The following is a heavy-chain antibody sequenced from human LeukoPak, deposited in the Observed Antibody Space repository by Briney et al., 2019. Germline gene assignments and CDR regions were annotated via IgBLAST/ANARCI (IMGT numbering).Heavy chain of an antibody. J-gene: IGHJ4*02. CDR2: INHSGST. D-gene: IGHD1-26*01. CDR1: GGSFSGYY. Sequence: PSETLSLTCAVYGGSFSGYYWSWIRQPPGKGLEWIGEINHSGSTNYNPSLKSRVTISVDTSKNQFSLKLSSVTAADTAVYYCARGGSGSYYRSLQPFDYWGQGTLVTVSS. V-gene: IGHV4-34*01. CDR3: ARGGSGSYYRSLQPFDY.